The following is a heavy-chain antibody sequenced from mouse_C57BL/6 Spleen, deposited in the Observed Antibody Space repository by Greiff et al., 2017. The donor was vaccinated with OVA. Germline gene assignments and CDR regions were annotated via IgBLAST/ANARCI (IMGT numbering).Heavy chain of an antibody. Sequence: DVMLVESGGGLVKPGGSLKLSCAASGFTFSSYAMSWVRQTPEKRLEWVATISDGGSYTYYPDNVKGRFTISRDNAKNNLYLQMSHLKSEDTAMYYCARDDDYDGGWFAYWGQGTLVTVSA. V-gene: IGHV5-4*01. J-gene: IGHJ3*01. D-gene: IGHD2-4*01. CDR2: ISDGGSYT. CDR1: GFTFSSYA. CDR3: ARDDDYDGGWFAY.